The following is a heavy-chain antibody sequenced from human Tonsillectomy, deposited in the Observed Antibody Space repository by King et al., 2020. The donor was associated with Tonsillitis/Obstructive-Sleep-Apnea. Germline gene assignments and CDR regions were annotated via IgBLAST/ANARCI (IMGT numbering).Heavy chain of an antibody. CDR3: ARYSGGNSNGCLDN. J-gene: IGHJ4*02. CDR2: IWYDGSNK. CDR1: GFTFSSHG. Sequence: VQLVESGGGVVQPGRSLRLSCAASGFTFSSHGMHWVRQAPGKGLEWVALIWYDGSNKYYADSVKGRFTVSRDNSKNTLYLQMNSLRAEDTAVYYCARYSGGNSNGCLDNWGQGTLVTVSS. V-gene: IGHV3-33*01. D-gene: IGHD5-18*01.